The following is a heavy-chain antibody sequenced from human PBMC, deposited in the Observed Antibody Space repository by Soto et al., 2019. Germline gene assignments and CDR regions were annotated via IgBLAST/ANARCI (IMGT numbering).Heavy chain of an antibody. CDR3: ARRGKQYCTNGVCSNNWFDP. CDR1: GYSFISYW. Sequence: GESLKISCKCSGYSFISYWIGWVRQMPGKGLEWMGIIYPGDSDTRYSPSFQGQVTISADKSISTAYLQWSSLKASDTAMYYCARRGKQYCTNGVCSNNWFDPWGQGTLVTVSS. V-gene: IGHV5-51*01. J-gene: IGHJ5*02. D-gene: IGHD2-8*01. CDR2: IYPGDSDT.